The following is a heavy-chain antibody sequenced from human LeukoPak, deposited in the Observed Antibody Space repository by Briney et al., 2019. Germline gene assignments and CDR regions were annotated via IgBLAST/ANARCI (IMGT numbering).Heavy chain of an antibody. CDR1: GYTFTSYD. V-gene: IGHV1-8*01. Sequence: ASVKVSCKASGYTFTSYDINWVRQATGQGLEWMGWMNPNSGNTGYAQKFQGRVTMTRNTSISTAYMELSSLRSGDTAVYYCAREYSSSWYGVPWGQGTLVTVSS. J-gene: IGHJ5*02. CDR3: AREYSSSWYGVP. CDR2: MNPNSGNT. D-gene: IGHD6-13*01.